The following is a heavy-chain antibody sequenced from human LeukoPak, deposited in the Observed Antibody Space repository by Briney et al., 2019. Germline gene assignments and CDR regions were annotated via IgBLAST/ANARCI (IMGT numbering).Heavy chain of an antibody. CDR2: IYGSGST. D-gene: IGHD1-1*01. CDR1: GGPISSYY. CDR3: AREGTSGTHLNWFDP. Sequence: PSETLSLTCTVTGGPISSYYWSWIRQPPGKGLEWIGHIYGSGSTNYNPSLKSRVTLSVDTSKNQFSLKLSSVTAADTAVYYYAREGTSGTHLNWFDPWGQGTLVTVSS. V-gene: IGHV4-59*01. J-gene: IGHJ5*02.